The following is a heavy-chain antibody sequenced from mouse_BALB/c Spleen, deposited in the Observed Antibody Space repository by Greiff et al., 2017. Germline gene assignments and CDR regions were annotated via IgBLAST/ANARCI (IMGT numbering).Heavy chain of an antibody. Sequence: VQLQQPGAELVKPGASVKLSCKASGYTFTSYYMYWVKQRPGQGLEWIGGINPSNGGTNFNEKFKSKATLTVDKSSSTAYLQLSSLTSEDTAVYYCARYDGDYYAMDYWGQGTSVTVSS. D-gene: IGHD1-2*01. J-gene: IGHJ4*01. CDR2: INPSNGGT. CDR3: ARYDGDYYAMDY. CDR1: GYTFTSYY. V-gene: IGHV1-53*01.